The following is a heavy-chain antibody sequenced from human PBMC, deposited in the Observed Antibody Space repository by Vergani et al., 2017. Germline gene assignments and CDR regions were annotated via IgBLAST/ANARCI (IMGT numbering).Heavy chain of an antibody. CDR3: ASRANDFWSGYVDY. V-gene: IGHV4-34*01. J-gene: IGHJ4*02. D-gene: IGHD3-3*01. Sequence: QVQLQQWGAGLLKPSETLSLTCAVYGGSFSGYYWSWIRQPPGKGLEWIGEINHSGSTNYNPSLKSRVTISVDTSKNQFSLKLSSVTAADTAVYYCASRANDFWSGYVDYWGQGTLVTVSS. CDR2: INHSGST. CDR1: GGSFSGYY.